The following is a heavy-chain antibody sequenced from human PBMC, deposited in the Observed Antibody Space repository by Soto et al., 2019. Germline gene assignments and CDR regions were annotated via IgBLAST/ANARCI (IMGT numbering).Heavy chain of an antibody. CDR2: IYDSGST. V-gene: IGHV4-31*03. CDR3: ARGSWSGYDTGNYGMDV. J-gene: IGHJ6*02. D-gene: IGHD3-3*01. CDR1: GVSISSGGYS. Sequence: SETLSLTCTVSGVSISSGGYSWSWIRQHPGKGLEWIGYIYDSGSTCYNPSLKSRVTISVDTSKNPFSLKLRSLTAADTAVYYCARGSWSGYDTGNYGMDVWGQGTTVTV.